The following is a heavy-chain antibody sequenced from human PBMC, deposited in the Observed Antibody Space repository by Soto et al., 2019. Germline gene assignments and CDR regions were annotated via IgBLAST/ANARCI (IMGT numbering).Heavy chain of an antibody. D-gene: IGHD6-6*01. J-gene: IGHJ4*02. Sequence: GGSLRLSCAASGFTFSSYAMSRVRQAPGKGLEWVSAIRCGGGSTYYADSVKGRFTISRDNSKNTLYLQMNSLRAEDTAVYYCSKDKFIAIAAHQGSDYWGQGTMVTVSS. CDR1: GFTFSSYA. CDR2: IRCGGGST. V-gene: IGHV3-23*01. CDR3: SKDKFIAIAAHQGSDY.